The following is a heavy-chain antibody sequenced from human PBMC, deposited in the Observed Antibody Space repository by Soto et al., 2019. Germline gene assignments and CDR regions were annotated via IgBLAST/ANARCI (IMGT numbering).Heavy chain of an antibody. J-gene: IGHJ6*02. V-gene: IGHV4-31*03. Sequence: QVQLQESGPGLVKPSQTLSLTCTVSGGSISSGGYYWSWIRQHPGKGLEWIGYIYYSGSTYYNPSLKSRVTIAVDTATDQFSRKLSSVTAADTAVYYCARHVGWFGEGNGYGMDVWGQGTTVNVSS. CDR1: GGSISSGGYY. D-gene: IGHD3-10*01. CDR3: ARHVGWFGEGNGYGMDV. CDR2: IYYSGST.